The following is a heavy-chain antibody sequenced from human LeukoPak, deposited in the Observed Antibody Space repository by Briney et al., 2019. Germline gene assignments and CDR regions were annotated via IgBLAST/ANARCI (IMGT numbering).Heavy chain of an antibody. CDR1: GFTFSDYY. V-gene: IGHV3-11*05. CDR2: ITSSSSDT. D-gene: IGHD3-9*01. Sequence: KSGGSLRLSCAASGFTFSDYYMSWIRQAPGKGLEWVSYITSSSSDTNYADSVKGRFSISRDNATKSLYLQMNSLRAEDTAVYYCARDYDNLTGYFRGGFDYWGQGTLVTVSS. J-gene: IGHJ4*02. CDR3: ARDYDNLTGYFRGGFDY.